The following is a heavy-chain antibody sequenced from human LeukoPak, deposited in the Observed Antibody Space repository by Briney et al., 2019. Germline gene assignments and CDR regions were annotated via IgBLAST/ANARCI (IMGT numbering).Heavy chain of an antibody. J-gene: IGHJ4*02. D-gene: IGHD3-22*01. CDR1: GFTFSSYA. CDR3: AKGEAANYYDSSGYSQGY. Sequence: PGGSLRLSCAASGFTFSSYAMSWVRQAPGKGLEWVSGISWNSGSIGYADSVKGRFTISRDNAKNSLYLQMNSLRAEDTALYYCAKGEAANYYDSSGYSQGYWGQGTLVTVSS. CDR2: ISWNSGSI. V-gene: IGHV3-9*01.